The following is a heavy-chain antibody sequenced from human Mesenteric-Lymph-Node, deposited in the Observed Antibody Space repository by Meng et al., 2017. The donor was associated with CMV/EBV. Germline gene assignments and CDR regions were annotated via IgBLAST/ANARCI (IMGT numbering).Heavy chain of an antibody. CDR1: GGSVSTYY. CDR3: ARDRCSQYQLLPDAFDV. J-gene: IGHJ3*01. CDR2: IYDSGST. Sequence: SETLSLTCTVPGGSVSTYYLSWIRQSPGKGLEWIEYIYDSGSTKYTPSLKSRVTISVDTFKNHLSLKVSSVTAADTAVYYCARDRCSQYQLLPDAFDVWGQGTMVTVSS. D-gene: IGHD2-2*01. V-gene: IGHV4-59*02.